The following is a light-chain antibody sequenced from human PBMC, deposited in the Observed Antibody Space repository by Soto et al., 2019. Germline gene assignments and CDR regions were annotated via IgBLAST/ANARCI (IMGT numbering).Light chain of an antibody. Sequence: QSVLTQPPSASGTPGQRVTISCSGSSSNIGSNAVHWYQQLPGTAPKLLIYSNNQRPSGVPDRFSGSKSGTSASLAISGLQSEDEADYYCSSYTSSSTYVFGTGTKLTVL. J-gene: IGLJ1*01. CDR1: SSNIGSNA. CDR2: SNN. CDR3: SSYTSSSTYV. V-gene: IGLV1-44*01.